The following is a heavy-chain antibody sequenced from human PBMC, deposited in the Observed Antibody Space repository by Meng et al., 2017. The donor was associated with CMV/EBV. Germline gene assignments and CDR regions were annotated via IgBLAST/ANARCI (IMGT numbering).Heavy chain of an antibody. V-gene: IGHV3-33*06. D-gene: IGHD3-22*01. Sequence: CAASGFTFSSYGMHWVRQAPGKGLEWVAVIWYDGSNKYYADSVKGRFTISRDNSKNTLYVQMNSLRAEDTAVYYCAKELVTYYYDSSGWDYWGQGTLVTVSS. J-gene: IGHJ4*02. CDR3: AKELVTYYYDSSGWDY. CDR1: GFTFSSYG. CDR2: IWYDGSNK.